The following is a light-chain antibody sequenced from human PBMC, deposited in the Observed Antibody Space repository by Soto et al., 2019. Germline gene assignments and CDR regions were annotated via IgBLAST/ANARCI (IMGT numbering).Light chain of an antibody. Sequence: QSALTQPASVSGSPGQSITISCTGTSSDVGGYNFVSWYQHHPGKAPKLIIHDVSSRPSGVSTRFSASKSGNTASLTISGLQAEDEADYYCRSYATSRTHVAFGGGTKVTVL. CDR3: RSYATSRTHVA. J-gene: IGLJ2*01. CDR2: DVS. V-gene: IGLV2-14*01. CDR1: SSDVGGYNF.